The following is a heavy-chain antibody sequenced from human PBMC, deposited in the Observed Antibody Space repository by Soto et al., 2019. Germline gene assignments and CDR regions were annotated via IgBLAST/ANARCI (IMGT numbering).Heavy chain of an antibody. J-gene: IGHJ4*02. CDR1: GGTFSGYA. CDR2: IIHMFGTS. Sequence: QVQLVQYGAEVKKPGSAVKVSCKASGGTFSGYAISWVRQAPGHGLAWMGEIIHMFGTSNYAQKFQGRVTITADESTSTAYMELSSLRSEDTAVYYCARGSCSSTSCSKEDYFYLWGQGTLVTVSS. V-gene: IGHV1-69*01. D-gene: IGHD2-2*01. CDR3: ARGSCSSTSCSKEDYFYL.